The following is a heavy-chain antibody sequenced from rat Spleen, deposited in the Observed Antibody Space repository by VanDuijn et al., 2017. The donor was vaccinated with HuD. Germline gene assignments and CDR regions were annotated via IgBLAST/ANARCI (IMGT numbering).Heavy chain of an antibody. D-gene: IGHD1-9*01. Sequence: EVQLVESGGGLVQPGRSMKFSCVGSGFTFSNYYMAWVRQAPTKGLEWVATISYEGSSTYYGDSVKGRFTISRDNAKSTLYLQMDSLGSEDTAIYYCARPTTGIPFNYWGQGVMVTVSS. V-gene: IGHV5-22*01. J-gene: IGHJ2*01. CDR2: ISYEGSST. CDR1: GFTFSNYY. CDR3: ARPTTGIPFNY.